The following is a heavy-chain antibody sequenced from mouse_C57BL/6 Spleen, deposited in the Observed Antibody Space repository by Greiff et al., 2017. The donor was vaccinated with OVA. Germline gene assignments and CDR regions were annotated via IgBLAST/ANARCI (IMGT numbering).Heavy chain of an antibody. D-gene: IGHD4-1*01. CDR2: ISPGSGST. V-gene: IGHV1-55*01. Sequence: QVQLQQPGAELVKPGASVKMSCKASGYTFTSYWITWVKQRPGQGLEWIGAISPGSGSTNYNEKFKSQATLTVDTSSSTAYMQLSILASEDSAVDYCARGEWDEDYWGQGTTLTVSS. CDR1: GYTFTSYW. J-gene: IGHJ2*01. CDR3: ARGEWDEDY.